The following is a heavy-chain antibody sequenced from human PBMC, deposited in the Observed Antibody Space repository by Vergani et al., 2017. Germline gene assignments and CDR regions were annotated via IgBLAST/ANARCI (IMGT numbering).Heavy chain of an antibody. J-gene: IGHJ6*03. CDR2: ISKDGTHD. D-gene: IGHD5-12*01. CDR3: ARERREDIVATIRGLRYYYYMDV. Sequence: QVSLVESGGGVVQPGRSLTLTCSASGFGFKNFAMHWVRQAPCKGLEWVATISKDGTHDYYEPSVRGRFAVSRDNSKNTLYLQMNSLRAEDTAVYYCARERREDIVATIRGLRYYYYMDVWGKGTTVTVSS. CDR1: GFGFKNFA. V-gene: IGHV3-30*03.